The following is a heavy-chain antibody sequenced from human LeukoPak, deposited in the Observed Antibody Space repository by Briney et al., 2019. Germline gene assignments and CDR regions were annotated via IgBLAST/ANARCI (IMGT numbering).Heavy chain of an antibody. Sequence: ASVKVSCKASGFTFTGYYMHWVRQAPGQGLEWMGWISAYNGNTNYAQKLQGRVTMTTDTSTSTAYMELRSLRSDDTAVYYCARERSTSWFDPWGQGTLVTVSS. CDR3: ARERSTSWFDP. D-gene: IGHD5/OR15-5a*01. CDR1: GFTFTGYY. CDR2: ISAYNGNT. J-gene: IGHJ5*02. V-gene: IGHV1-18*04.